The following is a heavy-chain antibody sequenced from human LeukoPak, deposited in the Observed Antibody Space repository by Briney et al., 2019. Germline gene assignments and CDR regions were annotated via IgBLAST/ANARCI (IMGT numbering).Heavy chain of an antibody. CDR1: GFTFSDHY. J-gene: IGHJ6*03. CDR3: ARVGPPGYCSGGSCTYHYYYYYMDV. Sequence: GGSLRLSCAASGFTFSDHYMDWVRQAPGKGLEWVGRTRNKANSYTTEYGASVKGRFTISRDDSKNSLYLQMNSLKTEDTAVYYCARVGPPGYCSGGSCTYHYYYYYMDVWGKGTTVTVSS. V-gene: IGHV3-72*01. D-gene: IGHD2-15*01. CDR2: TRNKANSYTT.